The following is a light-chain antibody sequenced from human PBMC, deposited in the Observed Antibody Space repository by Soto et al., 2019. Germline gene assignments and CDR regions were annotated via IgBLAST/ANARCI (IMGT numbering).Light chain of an antibody. CDR2: ETS. V-gene: IGKV3-11*01. Sequence: EIVLTQAAATLSLSPGEIATLSCRASQSVGRFVAWYQQKPGQAPRLLIYETSTRATGIPVRFSGSGSGTDFSLTISGLDPEDFALYYCQHRASWPISFGGGTKVDIK. J-gene: IGKJ4*01. CDR1: QSVGRF. CDR3: QHRASWPIS.